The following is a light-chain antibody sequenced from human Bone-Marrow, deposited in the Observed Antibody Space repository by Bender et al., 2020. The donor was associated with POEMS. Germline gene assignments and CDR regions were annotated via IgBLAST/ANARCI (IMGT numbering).Light chain of an antibody. J-gene: IGLJ2*01. CDR3: QAWDTYSVI. CDR1: DLGDKY. V-gene: IGLV3-1*01. CDR2: QDT. Sequence: SYEVTQPSSVSVSPGQTASITCSGDDLGDKYVAWYQQKPGQSPVLVIYQDTKRPSGIPERFSGSNSGNTATLTISGTQAMDEADYYCQAWDTYSVILGGGTKLTVL.